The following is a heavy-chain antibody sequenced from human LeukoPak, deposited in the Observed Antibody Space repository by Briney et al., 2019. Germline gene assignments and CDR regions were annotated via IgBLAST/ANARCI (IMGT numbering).Heavy chain of an antibody. Sequence: PRGSLRLSCAASGFTFDDYAMHWVRQAPGKGLEWVSLISGDGGSTYYADSVKGRFTISRDNSKNSLYLQMNSLRTEDTALYYCAKPWTGYSSSWYFYYFDYWGLGTLVTVSS. CDR3: AKPWTGYSSSWYFYYFDY. CDR1: GFTFDDYA. D-gene: IGHD6-13*01. V-gene: IGHV3-43*02. J-gene: IGHJ4*02. CDR2: ISGDGGST.